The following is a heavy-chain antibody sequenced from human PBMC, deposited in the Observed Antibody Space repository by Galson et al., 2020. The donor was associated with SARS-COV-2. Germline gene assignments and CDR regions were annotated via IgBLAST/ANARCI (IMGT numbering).Heavy chain of an antibody. V-gene: IGHV3-30-3*01. CDR2: ISYDVSIE. J-gene: IGHJ5*02. CDR1: GFIFSSYA. D-gene: IGHD1-7*01. CDR3: TREHWTYIHHWFDP. Sequence: GGSLRLSCAASGFIFSSYAMHWVRQAPGKGLEWVAGISYDVSIEYYADSVRGRFTISRDNSKNTLYLQMNSLRTEDTAVYYCTREHWTYIHHWFDPWGQGTLVTVSS.